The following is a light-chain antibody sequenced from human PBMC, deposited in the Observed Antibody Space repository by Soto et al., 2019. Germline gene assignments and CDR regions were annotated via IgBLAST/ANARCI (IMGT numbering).Light chain of an antibody. Sequence: QSVLTQPPSVSGAPGQRVTISCTGNSSNIGASYDVHWCQHLPGRAPKLLIYHNNIRPSGVSYRFSGSKSGNTASLTISGLQAADEADYFCSSFTSSMTNVFGSGTKLTVL. V-gene: IGLV1-40*01. CDR3: SSFTSSMTNV. J-gene: IGLJ1*01. CDR2: HNN. CDR1: SSNIGASYD.